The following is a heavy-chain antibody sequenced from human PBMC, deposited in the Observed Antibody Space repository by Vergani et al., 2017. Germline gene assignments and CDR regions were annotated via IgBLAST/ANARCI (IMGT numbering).Heavy chain of an antibody. CDR2: IKNTGDST. Sequence: EVQLLQSEGAVVQPGGSLRLSCVASGFTFSSHAMIWVRQGHGQGLEWVSSIKNTGDSTHYADSVKGRFTISRDNSKNTLYLQMNSLRVEDTAGYYCGRGSDNYNWGQGTLVTVSS. CDR1: GFTFSSHA. V-gene: IGHV3-23*01. D-gene: IGHD5-24*01. J-gene: IGHJ4*02. CDR3: GRGSDNYN.